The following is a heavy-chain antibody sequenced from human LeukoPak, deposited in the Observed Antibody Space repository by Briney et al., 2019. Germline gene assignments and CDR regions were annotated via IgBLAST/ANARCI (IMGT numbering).Heavy chain of an antibody. CDR3: ARERWHCRVNCYSVYYYALDV. CDR2: INPGNGDT. V-gene: IGHV1-3*01. CDR1: GYTFTNYG. D-gene: IGHD2-15*01. J-gene: IGHJ6*02. Sequence: ASVKVSCKASGYTFTNYGISWVRQAPGQRLEWLGWINPGNGDTKYSQNFQGRVTVTSDTSAATAYVELNSLTSEDTAVYYCARERWHCRVNCYSVYYYALDVWGQGTTVTVSS.